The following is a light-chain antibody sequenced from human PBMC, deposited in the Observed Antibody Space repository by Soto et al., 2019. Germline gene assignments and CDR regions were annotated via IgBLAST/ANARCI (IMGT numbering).Light chain of an antibody. Sequence: EIVMTQSPATLSVSPGERVTLSCRASQSFSSNLAWYQHKPGQAPRLLIYGACTTATDVPPRFSGSGSGTDFTLTISSLEPEDFAVYYCQQRSNWPPTFGQGTKVDIK. CDR3: QQRSNWPPT. J-gene: IGKJ1*01. CDR2: GAC. V-gene: IGKV3-15*01. CDR1: QSFSSN.